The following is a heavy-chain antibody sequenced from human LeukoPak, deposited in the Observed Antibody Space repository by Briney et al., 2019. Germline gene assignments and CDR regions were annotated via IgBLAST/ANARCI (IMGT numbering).Heavy chain of an antibody. CDR2: IYYSGST. D-gene: IGHD2-2*01. J-gene: IGHJ6*02. CDR3: ARSRYCSSTSCRFYYYYGMDV. CDR1: GGSISSYY. Sequence: SETLSLTCTVSGGSISSYYWSWIRQPPGKGLEWMGYIYYSGSTNYNPSLKSRVTISVDTCKNQFSLKLSSVTAADTAVYYCARSRYCSSTSCRFYYYYGMDVWGQGTTVTVSS. V-gene: IGHV4-59*01.